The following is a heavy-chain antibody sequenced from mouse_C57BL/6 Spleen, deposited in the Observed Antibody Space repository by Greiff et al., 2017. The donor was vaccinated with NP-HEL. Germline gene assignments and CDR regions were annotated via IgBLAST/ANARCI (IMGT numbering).Heavy chain of an antibody. J-gene: IGHJ4*01. Sequence: VQVVESGPGLVQPSQSLSITCTVSGFSLTSYGVHWVRQPPGKGLEWLGVIWSGGSTDYNAAFISRLSISKDNSKSQVFFKMNSLQADDTAIYYCANAYDGYYDYYAMDYWGQGTSVTVSS. D-gene: IGHD2-3*01. V-gene: IGHV2-4*01. CDR2: IWSGGST. CDR3: ANAYDGYYDYYAMDY. CDR1: GFSLTSYG.